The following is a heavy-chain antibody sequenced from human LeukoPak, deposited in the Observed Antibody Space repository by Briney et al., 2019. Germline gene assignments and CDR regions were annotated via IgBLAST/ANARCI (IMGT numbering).Heavy chain of an antibody. CDR2: INPGDGST. CDR1: GYTFSLYY. Sequence: ASVKVSCKAPGYTFSLYYLHWVRQAPGQGPEWMGMINPGDGSTTYRQKFQGRVTMTRDTSTSTVYMELSGLRFEDTAVYYCARDAGSSWHNWGQGTLVTVSS. CDR3: ARDAGSSWHN. V-gene: IGHV1-46*01. J-gene: IGHJ4*02. D-gene: IGHD6-13*01.